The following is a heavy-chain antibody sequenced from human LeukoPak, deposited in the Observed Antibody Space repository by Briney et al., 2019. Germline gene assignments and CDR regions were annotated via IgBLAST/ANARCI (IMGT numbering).Heavy chain of an antibody. CDR3: AKARRHYDILTGYGY. CDR1: GFTFSSYG. J-gene: IGHJ4*02. V-gene: IGHV3-33*06. CDR2: IWYDGSNK. D-gene: IGHD3-9*01. Sequence: GGSLRLSCAASGFTFSSYGMHWVRQAPGKGLEWVAVIWYDGSNKYYADSVKGRFTISRDNSKNTLYLQMNSLRAEDTAVYYCAKARRHYDILTGYGYWGQGTLVTVSS.